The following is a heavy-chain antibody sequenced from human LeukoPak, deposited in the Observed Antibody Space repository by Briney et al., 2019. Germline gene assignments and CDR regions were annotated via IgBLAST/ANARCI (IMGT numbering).Heavy chain of an antibody. CDR2: ISGSGGT. CDR1: GFTFSTYD. D-gene: IGHD6-6*01. CDR3: ARGDSSSRYLDC. V-gene: IGHV3-23*01. Sequence: GGSLRLSCAASGFTFSTYDMSWVRQAPGKGLEWVSVISGSGGTFYADSVKGRFTISRDNFKNTVYLQMNSLRAEDTALYYCARGDSSSRYLDCWGQGTLVTVSS. J-gene: IGHJ4*02.